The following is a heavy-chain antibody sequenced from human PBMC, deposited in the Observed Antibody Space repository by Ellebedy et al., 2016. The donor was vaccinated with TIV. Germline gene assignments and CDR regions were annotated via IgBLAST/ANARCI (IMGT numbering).Heavy chain of an antibody. CDR2: IYPGDSDT. CDR3: ARVGYCTNGVCRKGGYFDL. V-gene: IGHV5-51*01. Sequence: KVSCQGSGYSFTSYWIGWVRQMPGKGLEWMGIIYPGDSDTRYSPSFQGQVTISADKSISTAYLQWSSLKASDTAMYYCARVGYCTNGVCRKGGYFDLWGRGTLVTVSS. J-gene: IGHJ2*01. D-gene: IGHD2-8*01. CDR1: GYSFTSYW.